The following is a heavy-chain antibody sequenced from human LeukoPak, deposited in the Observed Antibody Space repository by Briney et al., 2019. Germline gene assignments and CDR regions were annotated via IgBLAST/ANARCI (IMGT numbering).Heavy chain of an antibody. V-gene: IGHV4-30-4*01. CDR2: INHSGST. CDR3: ARGVVGAARPRAHYYMDV. CDR1: GGAINSGKYF. D-gene: IGHD6-6*01. Sequence: TTSQTLSLPCTVTGGAINSGKYFWSWIRKPPGKGLEWIGEINHSGSTNYNPSLKSRVTISVDTSKNQFSLKLSSVTAADTAVYYCARGVVGAARPRAHYYMDVWGKGTTVTVSS. J-gene: IGHJ6*03.